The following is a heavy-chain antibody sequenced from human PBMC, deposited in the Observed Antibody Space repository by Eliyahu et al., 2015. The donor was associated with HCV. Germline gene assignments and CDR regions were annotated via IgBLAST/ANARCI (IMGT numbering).Heavy chain of an antibody. Sequence: QVQLVQSGAEVKKPGSSVKVSCKASGGTFSSYSISWVRQAPGQGLEWMGGIIPIFGTANYAQKFQGRVTITADESTSTSYMELRSLKSEDTAVYYCVLEGGSSGPRWFDPWGQGTLVTVSS. CDR1: GGTFSSYS. CDR2: IIPIFGTA. V-gene: IGHV1-69*01. D-gene: IGHD6-19*01. CDR3: VLEGGSSGPRWFDP. J-gene: IGHJ5*02.